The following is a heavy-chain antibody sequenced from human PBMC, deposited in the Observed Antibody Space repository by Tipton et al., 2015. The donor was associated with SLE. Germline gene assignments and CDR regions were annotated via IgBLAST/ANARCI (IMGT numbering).Heavy chain of an antibody. CDR2: IIHSGVI. D-gene: IGHD2-2*01. V-gene: IGHV4-34*12. J-gene: IGHJ4*02. Sequence: TLSLTCTVSGGSFNGYFWTWIRQPPGKGLEWIAEIIHSGVINYNPSLRSRVTISVDMSKSQVSLKLSSVTAADTAVYYCARVAPAEVFDSWGQGTLVTVSS. CDR1: GGSFNGYF. CDR3: ARVAPAEVFDS.